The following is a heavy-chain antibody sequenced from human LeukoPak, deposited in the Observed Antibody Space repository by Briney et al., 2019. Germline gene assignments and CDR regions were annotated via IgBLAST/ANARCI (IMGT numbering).Heavy chain of an antibody. CDR2: IYHSGST. CDR3: ARYDNGSDYFDY. J-gene: IGHJ4*02. V-gene: IGHV4-30-2*01. D-gene: IGHD3-9*01. CDR1: GAPVSSGGYY. Sequence: PSETLSLTCTVSGAPVSSGGYYWSWIRQPPGKGLEWIGYIYHSGSTYYNPSLKSRVTISIDRSKNQFSLKLNSVTAADTAVYYCARYDNGSDYFDYWGQGTLVTVAS.